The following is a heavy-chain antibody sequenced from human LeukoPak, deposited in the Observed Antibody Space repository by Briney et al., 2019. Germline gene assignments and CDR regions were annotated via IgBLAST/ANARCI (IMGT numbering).Heavy chain of an antibody. CDR2: IYYSGST. D-gene: IGHD3-16*02. Sequence: PSETLSLTCTVSGGSISSSSYYWGWIRQPPGTGLEWIGSIYYSGSTYYNPSLKSRVTISVDTSKNQFSLKLSSVTAADTAVYYCASGDYVWGSYRYAFDYWGQGTLVTVSS. V-gene: IGHV4-39*01. J-gene: IGHJ4*02. CDR1: GGSISSSSYY. CDR3: ASGDYVWGSYRYAFDY.